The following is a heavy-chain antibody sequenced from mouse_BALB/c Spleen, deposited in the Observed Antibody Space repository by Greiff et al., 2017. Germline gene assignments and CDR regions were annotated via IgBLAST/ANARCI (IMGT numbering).Heavy chain of an antibody. V-gene: IGHV5-17*02. J-gene: IGHJ4*01. CDR2: ISSGSSTI. CDR3: AREAWYYGSSYAMDY. D-gene: IGHD1-1*01. Sequence: EVQLVESGGGLVQPGGSRKLSCAASGFTFSSFGMHWVRQAPEKGLEWVAYISSGSSTIYYADTVKGRFTISRDNPKNTLFLQMTSLRSEDTAMYYCAREAWYYGSSYAMDYWGQGTSVTVSA. CDR1: GFTFSSFG.